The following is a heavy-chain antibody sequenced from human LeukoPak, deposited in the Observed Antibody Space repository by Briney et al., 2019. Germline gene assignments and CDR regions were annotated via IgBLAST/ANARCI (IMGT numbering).Heavy chain of an antibody. CDR1: GYTFTSYD. D-gene: IGHD3-10*01. J-gene: IGHJ5*02. Sequence: ASVKVSCKASGYTFTSYDINWVRQATGQGLEWMGWMNPNSVNTGYAQKFQGRVTMTRNTSISTAYMELSSLRSEDTAVYYCARGPTYYGSGSYYEVWFDPWGQGTLVTVSS. CDR2: MNPNSVNT. CDR3: ARGPTYYGSGSYYEVWFDP. V-gene: IGHV1-8*01.